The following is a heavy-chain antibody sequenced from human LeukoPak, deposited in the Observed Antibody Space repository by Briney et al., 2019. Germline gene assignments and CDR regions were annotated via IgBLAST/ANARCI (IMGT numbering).Heavy chain of an antibody. J-gene: IGHJ4*02. CDR3: AKGRPPESFDY. CDR2: ISCSGAST. CDR1: GFTFSSYA. Sequence: TGGSLRLSCAASGFTFSSYAMSWVRQAPGKGLEWVSTISCSGASTYYADSVKGRFTISRDNSKNTLYLQMNSLRAEDTAVYYCAKGRPPESFDYWGQGTLVTVSS. V-gene: IGHV3-23*01.